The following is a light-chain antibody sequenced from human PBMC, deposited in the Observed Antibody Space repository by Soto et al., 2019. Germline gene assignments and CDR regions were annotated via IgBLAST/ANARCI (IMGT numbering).Light chain of an antibody. J-gene: IGLJ2*01. V-gene: IGLV2-14*03. CDR3: SSSTSTTTLL. CDR1: SSDVGVFNY. Sequence: QSALTQPASVSGSPGQSITISCTGTSSDVGVFNYVSWYQHHPGNAPKLIIYAASNRPPGVSNRFSGSKSGITASLTISGLQAEDEAEYYCSSSTSTTTLLFGGGTKVTVL. CDR2: AAS.